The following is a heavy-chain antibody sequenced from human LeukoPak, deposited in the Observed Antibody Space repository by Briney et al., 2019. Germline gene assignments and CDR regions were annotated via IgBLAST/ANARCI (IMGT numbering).Heavy chain of an antibody. CDR3: AGLSGYDPYYFDY. CDR2: INPNSGGT. J-gene: IGHJ4*02. D-gene: IGHD5-12*01. CDR1: GYSFTGYY. Sequence: ASVKVSCKASGYSFTGYYMHWVRQAPEQGLEWMGCINPNSGGTDYAQKFQGRVTMTRDTSISTAYMELSRLTSDDTAVYYCAGLSGYDPYYFDYWGQGTLVAVSP. V-gene: IGHV1-2*02.